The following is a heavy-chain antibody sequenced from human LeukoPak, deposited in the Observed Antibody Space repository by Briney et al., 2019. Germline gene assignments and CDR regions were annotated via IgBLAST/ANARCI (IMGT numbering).Heavy chain of an antibody. CDR2: IYYSGST. CDR1: GGSISSYY. J-gene: IGHJ6*03. Sequence: SETLSLTCTVSGGSISSYYWSWIRQPPGKGLEWIGSIYYSGSTYYNPSLKSRVTISVDTSKNQFSLKLSSVTAADTAVYYCARTGYSSSWDPGYYYMDVWGKGTTVTVSS. V-gene: IGHV4-59*12. CDR3: ARTGYSSSWDPGYYYMDV. D-gene: IGHD6-13*01.